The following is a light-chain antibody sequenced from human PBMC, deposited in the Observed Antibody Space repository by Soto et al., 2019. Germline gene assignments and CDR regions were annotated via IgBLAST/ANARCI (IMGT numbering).Light chain of an antibody. CDR3: MQATQFPQVT. Sequence: DIVMTQTPLSSPVTLGQPASISYRSSLSRLHRDGNTYLNWFHHMPGQPPRLLLYMVSKRFSGVPDRCSGSGAGTDFTLKISRVEPEDVGFYYCMQATQFPQVTFGQGTRLEI. V-gene: IGKV2-24*01. J-gene: IGKJ5*01. CDR2: MVS. CDR1: LSRLHRDGNTY.